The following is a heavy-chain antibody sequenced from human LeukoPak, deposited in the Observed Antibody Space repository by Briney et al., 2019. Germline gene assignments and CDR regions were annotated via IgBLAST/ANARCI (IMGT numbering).Heavy chain of an antibody. Sequence: ASVKVSCKASGYTFTSYGISWVRQAPGQGLEWMGWISAYNGNTNYAQKLQGRVTMTTDTSTSTAYMELRSMRSDDTAVYYCARSLFEATAAGHWGQGTLVTVSS. CDR1: GYTFTSYG. V-gene: IGHV1-18*01. D-gene: IGHD6-13*01. CDR3: ARSLFEATAAGH. J-gene: IGHJ4*02. CDR2: ISAYNGNT.